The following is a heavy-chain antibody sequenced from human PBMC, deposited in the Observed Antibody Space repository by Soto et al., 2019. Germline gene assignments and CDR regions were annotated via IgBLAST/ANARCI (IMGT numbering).Heavy chain of an antibody. J-gene: IGHJ5*02. V-gene: IGHV3-23*01. CDR3: AKRRYFDWLLAGWFDP. D-gene: IGHD3-9*01. Sequence: GGSLRLSCAASGFNFSNYAMSWVRQAPGKGLEWVSAISGTGSGAYYAESVKGRFTISRDNSKNTLYLQMNSLRAEDTALYYCAKRRYFDWLLAGWFDPWGKGTQVTVSS. CDR1: GFNFSNYA. CDR2: ISGTGSGA.